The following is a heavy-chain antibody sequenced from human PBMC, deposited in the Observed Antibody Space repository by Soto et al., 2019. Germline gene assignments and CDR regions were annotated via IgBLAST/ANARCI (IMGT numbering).Heavy chain of an antibody. CDR3: GREGILEVRGVMLVGKDV. D-gene: IGHD3-10*01. J-gene: IGHJ6*02. Sequence: ASVKVSCKASGYAFTSYGISWVRQAPGQGLEWMGWISAYNGNTNYAQKLQGRVTMTTDTSTSTAYMELRSLRSDDTAVYYCGREGILEVRGVMLVGKDVWAQGTTVPVSS. CDR1: GYAFTSYG. CDR2: ISAYNGNT. V-gene: IGHV1-18*01.